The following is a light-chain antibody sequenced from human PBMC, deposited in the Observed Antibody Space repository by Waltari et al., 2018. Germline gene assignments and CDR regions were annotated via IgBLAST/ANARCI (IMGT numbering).Light chain of an antibody. CDR2: GAS. J-gene: IGKJ2*02. CDR3: HQYGSSPGT. Sequence: EVVLTQSPGTLSLSPGEGATLSCRASQSVSSSYLAWYQQKPGQAPRLLIYGASSRATGIPDRFSGSGSGTDITLTIIRLETEDFAVYYCHQYGSSPGTFGQGTKLEIK. V-gene: IGKV3-20*01. CDR1: QSVSSSY.